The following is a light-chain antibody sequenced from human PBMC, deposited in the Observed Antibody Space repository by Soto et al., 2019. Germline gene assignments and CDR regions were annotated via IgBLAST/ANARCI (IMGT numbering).Light chain of an antibody. V-gene: IGLV2-8*01. CDR3: KSYTGINNWV. J-gene: IGLJ3*02. CDR1: SSDVGGYNY. CDR2: EVN. Sequence: QSALTQPPSASGSPGQSVTISCTGTSSDVGGYNYVSWYQQHPGKAPKVMIYEVNKRPSGVPDRFSGSKSGNTASLTVSGLKAEDEAAYYCKSYTGINNWVFGGGTKLTVL.